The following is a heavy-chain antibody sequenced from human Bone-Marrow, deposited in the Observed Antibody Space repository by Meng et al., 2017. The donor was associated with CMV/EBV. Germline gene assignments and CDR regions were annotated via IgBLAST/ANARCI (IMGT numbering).Heavy chain of an antibody. CDR2: IKQDGSEK. J-gene: IGHJ2*01. V-gene: IGHV3-7*01. Sequence: GESLKISCAASGFTFSDYYMSWVRQAPGKGLEWVANIKQDGSEKYYVDSVKGRFTISRDNAKNSLYLQMNSLRAEDTAVYYCAREASWYFELWGLGTLVTVSS. CDR1: GFTFSDYY. CDR3: AREASWYFEL.